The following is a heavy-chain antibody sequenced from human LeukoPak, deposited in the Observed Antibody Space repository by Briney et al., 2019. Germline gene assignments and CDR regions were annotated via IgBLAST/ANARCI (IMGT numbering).Heavy chain of an antibody. J-gene: IGHJ4*02. V-gene: IGHV1-8*01. CDR2: MNPNSGNT. D-gene: IGHD2-15*01. CDR3: ARGSLLYCSGGSCYGLGFDY. Sequence: ASVKVSCKASGYTFTSYDINWVRQATGQGLEWMGWMNPNSGNTGYAQKFQGRVTMTRNTSISTAYMELSSLRSEVTAVYYCARGSLLYCSGGSCYGLGFDYWGQGTLVTVSS. CDR1: GYTFTSYD.